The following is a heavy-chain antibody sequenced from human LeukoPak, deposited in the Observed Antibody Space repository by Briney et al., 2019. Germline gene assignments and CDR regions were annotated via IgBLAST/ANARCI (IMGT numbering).Heavy chain of an antibody. CDR2: IYSGGST. CDR1: GFTVSSNY. V-gene: IGHV3-66*02. D-gene: IGHD4/OR15-4a*01. Sequence: GGSLRLSWAASGFTVSSNYMSWVRQAPGKGLEWVSVIYSGGSTYYADSVKGRFTISRDNSKNTLYLQMNSLRAEDTAVYYCARAAFGAGDAFDIWGQGTMVTVSS. CDR3: ARAAFGAGDAFDI. J-gene: IGHJ3*02.